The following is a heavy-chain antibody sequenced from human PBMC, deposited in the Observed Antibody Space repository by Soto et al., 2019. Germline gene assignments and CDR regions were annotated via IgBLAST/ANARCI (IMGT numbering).Heavy chain of an antibody. Sequence: GGSLRLSCAASGFTFSNAWMSWVRQAPGKGLEWVGRIKSKTDGGTTDYAAPVKGRFTISRDGSKNTLYLQMNSLKTEDTAVYYCTTDTPVLRFLEWSPLYGMDVWGQGTTVTVSS. CDR3: TTDTPVLRFLEWSPLYGMDV. CDR1: GFTFSNAW. V-gene: IGHV3-15*01. CDR2: IKSKTDGGTT. J-gene: IGHJ6*02. D-gene: IGHD3-3*01.